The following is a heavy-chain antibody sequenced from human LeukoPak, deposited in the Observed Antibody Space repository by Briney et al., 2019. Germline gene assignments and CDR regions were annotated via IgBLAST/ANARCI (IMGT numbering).Heavy chain of an antibody. CDR1: GGSISSSSYY. J-gene: IGHJ6*03. V-gene: IGHV4-39*07. D-gene: IGHD6-19*01. CDR3: AREGQQWLRGYYMDV. CDR2: IYYSGST. Sequence: PSETLSLTCTVSGGSISSSSYYWGWIRQPPGKGLEWIGSIYYSGSTYYNPSLKSRVTISVDTSKNQFSLKLSSVTAADTAVYYCAREGQQWLRGYYMDVWGKGTTVTVSS.